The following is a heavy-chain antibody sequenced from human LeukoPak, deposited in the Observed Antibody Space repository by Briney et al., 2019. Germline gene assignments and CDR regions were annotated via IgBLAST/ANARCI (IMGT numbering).Heavy chain of an antibody. CDR2: ISSSGSTI. V-gene: IGHV3-48*03. D-gene: IGHD6-19*01. CDR1: GFTFSSYE. Sequence: GGSLRLSCAASGFTFSSYEMNWVRQAPGKGLEWVSYISSSGSTIYYADSVKGRFTISSDNAKNSLYLQMNSLRAEDTAVYYCARRGQIGRQWLDNWFDPWGQGTLVTVSS. J-gene: IGHJ5*02. CDR3: ARRGQIGRQWLDNWFDP.